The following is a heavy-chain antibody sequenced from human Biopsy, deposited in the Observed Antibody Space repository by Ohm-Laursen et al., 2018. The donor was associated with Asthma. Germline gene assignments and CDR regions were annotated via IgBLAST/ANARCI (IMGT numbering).Heavy chain of an antibody. Sequence: GSLRLSCSASGFTFGSYGLHWVRQVPGKGLEWVANIKHDGTEKNHVDSLKGRFTISRDNAKNSLYLQMNSLRAEDTAVYYCARTFHFWSPYHAEHYQLWGQGTLVTVSS. CDR1: GFTFGSYG. V-gene: IGHV3-7*01. CDR3: ARTFHFWSPYHAEHYQL. D-gene: IGHD3-3*02. J-gene: IGHJ1*01. CDR2: IKHDGTEK.